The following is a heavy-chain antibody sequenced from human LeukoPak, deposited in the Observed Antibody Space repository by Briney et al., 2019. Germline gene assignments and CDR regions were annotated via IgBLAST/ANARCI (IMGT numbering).Heavy chain of an antibody. CDR3: ARRGYSYGSLYYYYGMDV. Sequence: GESLQISCKGSGSSFTSYWIGWVRPLPGKGLEWMGIIYPGDSDTRYSPSFQGQVTISADKSISTAYLQWSSLKASDTAMYYCARRGYSYGSLYYYYGMDVWGQGTTVTVSS. J-gene: IGHJ6*02. D-gene: IGHD5-18*01. CDR1: GSSFTSYW. V-gene: IGHV5-51*01. CDR2: IYPGDSDT.